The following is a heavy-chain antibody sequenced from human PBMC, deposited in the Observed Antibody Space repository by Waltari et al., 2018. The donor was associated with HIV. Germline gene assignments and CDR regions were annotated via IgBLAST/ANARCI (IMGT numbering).Heavy chain of an antibody. CDR2: ISSSGSTI. V-gene: IGHV3-48*03. Sequence: EVQLVESGGGLVQPGGSLRLSCAASGFTFSSYEMNWVRQAPGKGLEWVSYISSSGSTIYYADSVKGRFTISRDNAKNSLYLQMNSLRAEDTAVYYCARSYSSGWTVDAFDIWGQGTMVTVSS. CDR3: ARSYSSGWTVDAFDI. CDR1: GFTFSSYE. D-gene: IGHD6-19*01. J-gene: IGHJ3*02.